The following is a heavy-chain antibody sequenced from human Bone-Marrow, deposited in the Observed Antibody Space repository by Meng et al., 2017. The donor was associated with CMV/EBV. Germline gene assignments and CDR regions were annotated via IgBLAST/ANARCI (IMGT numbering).Heavy chain of an antibody. CDR2: ISWDGGST. CDR1: GFTLDDYT. D-gene: IGHD1-26*01. J-gene: IGHJ4*02. CDR3: AKDKGVGAQYFDY. Sequence: AASGFTLDDYTMHWVRQAPGKGLEWVSLISWDGGSTYYADSVKGRFTISRDNSKNSLYLQMNSLRTEDTALYYCAKDKGVGAQYFDYWGQGTLVTVSS. V-gene: IGHV3-43*01.